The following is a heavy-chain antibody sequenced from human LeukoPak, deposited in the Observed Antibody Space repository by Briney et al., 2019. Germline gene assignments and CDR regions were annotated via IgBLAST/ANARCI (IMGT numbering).Heavy chain of an antibody. CDR1: GFTFSNYW. Sequence: PGGSLRLSCAASGFTFSNYWMSWVRQAPGKGLEWVANIKQDGSEKYYVDSVKGRFTIYRDNAKNSLYLQMNSLRAEDTAVYYCAKGGLGATLYYFDYWAQGTLVTVSS. J-gene: IGHJ4*02. D-gene: IGHD1-26*01. CDR2: IKQDGSEK. CDR3: AKGGLGATLYYFDY. V-gene: IGHV3-7*01.